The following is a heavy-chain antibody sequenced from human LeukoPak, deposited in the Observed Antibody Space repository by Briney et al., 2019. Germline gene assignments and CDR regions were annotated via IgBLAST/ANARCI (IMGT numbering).Heavy chain of an antibody. CDR1: GFTFSGFW. V-gene: IGHV3-7*01. CDR2: INSDGSEG. CDR3: ARANMGATSEKDAFDI. J-gene: IGHJ3*02. D-gene: IGHD1-26*01. Sequence: GGSLRLSCAVSGFTFSGFWMSWSRQAPGKGLEWVASINSDGSEGYYADSVKGRFTISRDNSKNTLYLQMNSLRAEDTAVYYCARANMGATSEKDAFDIWGQGTMVTVSS.